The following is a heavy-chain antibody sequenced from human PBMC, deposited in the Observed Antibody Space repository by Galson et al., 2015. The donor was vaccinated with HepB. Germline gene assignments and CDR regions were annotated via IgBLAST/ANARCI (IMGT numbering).Heavy chain of an antibody. CDR2: IKYDGSEK. CDR3: ARRNNMNV. Sequence: SLRLSCAASGFTFSSYWMNWVRQAPGKGLEWVANIKYDGSEKNYVDSVKGRFAISRDNAKNSVSLQMNSLRAEDTAVYYCARRNNMNVWGKGTTVIVSS. V-gene: IGHV3-7*03. CDR1: GFTFSSYW. J-gene: IGHJ6*04.